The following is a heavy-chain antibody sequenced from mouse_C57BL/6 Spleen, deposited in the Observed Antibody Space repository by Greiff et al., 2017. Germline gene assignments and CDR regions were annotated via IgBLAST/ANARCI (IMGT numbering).Heavy chain of an antibody. D-gene: IGHD1-1*01. CDR2: ISSGSSTI. V-gene: IGHV5-17*01. Sequence: EVKVVESGGGLVKPGGSLKLSCAASGFTFSDYGMHWVRQAPEKGLEWVAYISSGSSTIYYADTVKGRFTISRDNAKNTLFLQMTSLRSEDTAMYYCARGVLRFYYAMDYWGQGTSVTVSS. CDR3: ARGVLRFYYAMDY. CDR1: GFTFSDYG. J-gene: IGHJ4*01.